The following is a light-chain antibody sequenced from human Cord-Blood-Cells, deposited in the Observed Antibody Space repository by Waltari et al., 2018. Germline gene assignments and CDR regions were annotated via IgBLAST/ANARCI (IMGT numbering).Light chain of an antibody. CDR2: GAS. V-gene: IGKV3-20*01. CDR3: QQYDSSPRYT. CDR1: QSVSSSY. Sequence: EIVLTQSPGTLSLSPGERATLSCRASQSVSSSYLAWYQQKPGQAPRLLIYGASSRATGIPDRFSGSGSRTDFTRTISRLEPEDFAVYYCQQYDSSPRYTFGQGTKLEIK. J-gene: IGKJ2*01.